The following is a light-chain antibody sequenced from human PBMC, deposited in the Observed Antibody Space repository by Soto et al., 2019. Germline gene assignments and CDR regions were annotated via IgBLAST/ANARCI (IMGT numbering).Light chain of an antibody. Sequence: DIQMTHSPSTLPASVGSRFIITCRASQTISTWLAWYQEKEGKAPKLLIYKASSLESGLPSRLRGSGSGTELTITISSMQTDDFATYYCQQYNNYPLTFGGGTKVDIK. CDR2: KAS. CDR1: QTISTW. V-gene: IGKV1-5*03. J-gene: IGKJ4*01. CDR3: QQYNNYPLT.